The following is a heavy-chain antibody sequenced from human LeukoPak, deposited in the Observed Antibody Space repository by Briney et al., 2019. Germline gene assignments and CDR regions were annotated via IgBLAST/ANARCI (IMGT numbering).Heavy chain of an antibody. CDR1: GGSISSYY. J-gene: IGHJ5*02. CDR3: ARDSGTTGEVKFDP. D-gene: IGHD3-10*01. V-gene: IGHV4-4*07. CDR2: IYSSGT. Sequence: TSETLSLTCTVSGGSISSYYLSWIRQPAGKGLEWIGRIYSSGTNYNPSLKSRVTMSADTSRNQVSLTLSSVTAADTAVYYCARDSGTTGEVKFDPWGQGTLVTVSS.